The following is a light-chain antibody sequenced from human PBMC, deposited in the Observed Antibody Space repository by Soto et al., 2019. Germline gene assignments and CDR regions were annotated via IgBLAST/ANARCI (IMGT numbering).Light chain of an antibody. CDR2: DAS. Sequence: DIQITKSTSTLSTSVGDRDTITCRASQSTSRWLAWYQQNHGKAAKLLISDASSLERGAPSRFSGSGSGKEFTLTNSSIQPDDFTTYYCQQYNSYWTFAQGTKVDIK. CDR3: QQYNSYWT. J-gene: IGKJ1*01. CDR1: QSTSRW. V-gene: IGKV1-5*01.